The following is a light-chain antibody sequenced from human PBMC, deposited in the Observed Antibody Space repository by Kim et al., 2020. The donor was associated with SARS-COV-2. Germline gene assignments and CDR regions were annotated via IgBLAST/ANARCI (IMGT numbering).Light chain of an antibody. CDR1: QSVGSSL. V-gene: IGKV3-20*01. CDR3: QQYGSSPYS. J-gene: IGKJ2*03. CDR2: EAF. Sequence: LTPGGRATHSCRASQSVGSSLLAWYQQKPGQAPRLLIYEAFKRVAGIPDRFSGSGSGTDFTLTISRPEPEDFAMYYCQQYGSSPYSFGQGTKLEI.